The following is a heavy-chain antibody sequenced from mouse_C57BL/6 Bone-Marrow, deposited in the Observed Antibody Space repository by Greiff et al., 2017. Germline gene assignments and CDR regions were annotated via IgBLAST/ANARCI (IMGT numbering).Heavy chain of an antibody. CDR2: INPSSGYT. Sequence: QVQLQQSGAELAKPGASVKLSCKASGYTFTSYWMHWVKQRPGQGLEWIGYINPSSGYTKYNQKFKDKATLTADKSSSTAYMQLSSLTYEDSAVYYCARSYYSKGNYFDYWGQGTTLTVSS. CDR3: ARSYYSKGNYFDY. D-gene: IGHD2-5*01. CDR1: GYTFTSYW. V-gene: IGHV1-7*01. J-gene: IGHJ2*01.